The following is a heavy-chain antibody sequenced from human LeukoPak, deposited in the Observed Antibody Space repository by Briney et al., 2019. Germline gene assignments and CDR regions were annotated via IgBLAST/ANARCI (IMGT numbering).Heavy chain of an antibody. D-gene: IGHD2-15*01. CDR3: ARWWTTVTSPNADYYYGMDV. V-gene: IGHV6-1*01. J-gene: IGHJ6*02. CDR1: GDSVSSNSAA. CDR2: TYYRSKWYN. Sequence: SQTLSLTCAISGDSVSSNSAAWNWIRQSLSRGLEWLGRTYYRSKWYNDYAVSVKSRITINPDTSKNQLSLQLNSVTPEDTAVYYCARWWTTVTSPNADYYYGMDVWGQGTTVTVSS.